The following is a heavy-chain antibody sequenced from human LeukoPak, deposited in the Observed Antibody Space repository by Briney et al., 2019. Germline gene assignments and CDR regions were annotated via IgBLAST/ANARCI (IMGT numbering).Heavy chain of an antibody. Sequence: NAGESLQISCQGSGSSFTSYWIGWGRQMPGKGLEWMVIIYPGDSDTRYSPSFQGQVTISADKSISTAYLPWSSLTASDTAIYYCARRYGYVYNWFDPWGQGTLVTVSS. CDR1: GSSFTSYW. D-gene: IGHD5-12*01. V-gene: IGHV5-51*01. CDR3: ARRYGYVYNWFDP. J-gene: IGHJ5*02. CDR2: IYPGDSDT.